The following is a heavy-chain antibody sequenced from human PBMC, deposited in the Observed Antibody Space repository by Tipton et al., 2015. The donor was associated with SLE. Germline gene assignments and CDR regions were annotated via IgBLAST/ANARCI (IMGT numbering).Heavy chain of an antibody. CDR3: ARTISSSWPGGWFDP. V-gene: IGHV3-9*01. Sequence: SLRLSCAASGFTFDDYAMHWVRQAPGKGLEWVSGISGNSGSIGYADSVKGRFTTSRDNAKNSLYLQMNSLRAEDTAVYCCARTISSSWPGGWFDPWGQGTLVTVSS. D-gene: IGHD6-13*01. CDR1: GFTFDDYA. CDR2: ISGNSGSI. J-gene: IGHJ5*02.